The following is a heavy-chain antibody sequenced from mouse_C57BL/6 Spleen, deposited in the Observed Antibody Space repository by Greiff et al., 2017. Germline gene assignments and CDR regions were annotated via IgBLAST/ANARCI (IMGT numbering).Heavy chain of an antibody. J-gene: IGHJ1*03. CDR3: AKITTDWYFDV. V-gene: IGHV5-6*02. Sequence: EVKLVESGGDLVKPGGSLKLSCAASGFTFSSYGMSWVRQTPDKRLEWVATISSGGSYTYYPDSVKGRFTISRDNAKNTLYLQMSSLKSEDTAMYYCAKITTDWYFDVWGTGTTVTVSS. CDR1: GFTFSSYG. D-gene: IGHD1-1*01. CDR2: ISSGGSYT.